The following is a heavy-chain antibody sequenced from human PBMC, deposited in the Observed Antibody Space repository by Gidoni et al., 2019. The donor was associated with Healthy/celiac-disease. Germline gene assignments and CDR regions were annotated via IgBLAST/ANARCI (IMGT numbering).Heavy chain of an antibody. CDR2: IYYNGST. CDR3: ARQPGARAYYYDSSGYTTAKAIDY. Sequence: QLQLQESGPGLVKPSETLSLTCTVSGGSLRSSSYYWGWIRQPPGKGLEWIVSIYYNGSTYYNPSLKSLVTISVDTSKNQFSLKLSSVTAADTAVYYCARQPGARAYYYDSSGYTTAKAIDYWGQGTLVTVSS. J-gene: IGHJ4*02. D-gene: IGHD3-22*01. V-gene: IGHV4-39*01. CDR1: GGSLRSSSYY.